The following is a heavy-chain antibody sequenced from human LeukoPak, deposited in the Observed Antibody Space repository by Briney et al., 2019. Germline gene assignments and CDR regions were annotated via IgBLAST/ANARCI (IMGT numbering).Heavy chain of an antibody. CDR3: AKDPSYDILTGYSYFDY. V-gene: IGHV3-23*01. D-gene: IGHD3-9*01. J-gene: IGHJ4*02. Sequence: PGGSLRLSCAASGFTFSSYAMSWVRQAPGKGLEWVSAISGSGGSTYYADSVKGRFTISRDNSKNTLYLQMNSLRAEDTAVYYCAKDPSYDILTGYSYFDYWGQGTLVTGSS. CDR2: ISGSGGST. CDR1: GFTFSSYA.